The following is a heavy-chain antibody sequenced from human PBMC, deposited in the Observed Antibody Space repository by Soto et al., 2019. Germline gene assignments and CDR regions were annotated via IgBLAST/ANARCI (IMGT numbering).Heavy chain of an antibody. Sequence: PSETLSLTCDVYGGSFSGYYWSWIRQPPGEWLEWIGEINHSGSTNYNQSLKSRTTISAHTSKNQLSLKVSSVTAADTAVYYCARGGGYSFGFDYYYGMDVWGQGTTVTVSS. J-gene: IGHJ6*02. CDR2: INHSGST. V-gene: IGHV4-34*01. D-gene: IGHD5-18*01. CDR1: GGSFSGYY. CDR3: ARGGGYSFGFDYYYGMDV.